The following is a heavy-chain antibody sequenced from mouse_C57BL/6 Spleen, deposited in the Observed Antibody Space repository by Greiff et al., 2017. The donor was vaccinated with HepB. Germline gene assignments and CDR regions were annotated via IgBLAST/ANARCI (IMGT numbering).Heavy chain of an antibody. CDR2: ISSGGSYT. CDR3: AGHRPYYFDY. Sequence: DVMLVESGGDLVKPGGSLKLSCAASGFTFSSYGMSWVRQTPDKRLEWVATISSGGSYTYYPDSVKGRFTISRDNAKNTLYLQMSSLKSEDTAMYYCAGHRPYYFDYWGQGTTLTVSS. J-gene: IGHJ2*01. V-gene: IGHV5-6*02. CDR1: GFTFSSYG.